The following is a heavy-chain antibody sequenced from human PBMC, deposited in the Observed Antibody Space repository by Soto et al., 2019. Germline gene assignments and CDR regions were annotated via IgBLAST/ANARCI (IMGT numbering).Heavy chain of an antibody. CDR3: ARGDYDFWSGSPKNTRFDP. CDR2: IYYSGST. V-gene: IGHV4-61*08. D-gene: IGHD3-3*01. Sequence: SEALSLRCPVSDDSFRGADYYWSWIRQPLGKGPEWIGNIYYSGSTNYNPSLKSRVTISVDTSKNQFSLKLRSVTAADTAVYYCARGDYDFWSGSPKNTRFDPWGQGTLVPVSS. J-gene: IGHJ5*02. CDR1: DDSFRGADYY.